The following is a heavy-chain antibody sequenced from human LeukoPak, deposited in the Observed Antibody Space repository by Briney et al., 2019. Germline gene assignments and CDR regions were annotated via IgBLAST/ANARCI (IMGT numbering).Heavy chain of an antibody. J-gene: IGHJ4*02. CDR1: GFTFSSYG. CDR2: ISYDGSNK. CDR3: AKEYGIGYCSGGSCYFPTYYYDSSGYYPTKALDY. Sequence: GRSLRLSCAASGFTFSSYGMHWVRQAPGKGLEWVAVISYDGSNKYYADSVKGRFTISRDNSKNTLYLQMNSLRAEDTAVYYCAKEYGIGYCSGGSCYFPTYYYDSSGYYPTKALDYWGQGTLVTVSS. V-gene: IGHV3-30*18. D-gene: IGHD2-15*01.